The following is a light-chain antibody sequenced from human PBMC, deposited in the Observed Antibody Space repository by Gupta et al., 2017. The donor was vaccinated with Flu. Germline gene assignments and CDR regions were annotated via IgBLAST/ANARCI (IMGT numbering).Light chain of an antibody. V-gene: IGLV2-14*01. Sequence: QSALTQPASVSGSPGQSITISCTGTSSDVGGYNYVSWYQQHPGNAPKLMIYEVSNRPSGVSNRFSGSKSGNTASLTISGLQAEDEADYYCSSYTSSSTPYVVFGGGTKLTVL. CDR1: SSDVGGYNY. CDR2: EVS. CDR3: SSYTSSSTPYVV. J-gene: IGLJ2*01.